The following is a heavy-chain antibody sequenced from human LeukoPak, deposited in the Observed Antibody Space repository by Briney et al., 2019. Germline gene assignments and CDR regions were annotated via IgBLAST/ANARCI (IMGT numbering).Heavy chain of an antibody. J-gene: IGHJ4*02. Sequence: ASVKVSCKASGYTFTGYYMHWVRQAPGQGLEYMGQINPISGGTVYAQKFQGRVTMTRDTSITTAYMELTRLTSDDTAVYYCARYCSSTSCYSDYWGQGTLVTVSS. CDR2: INPISGGT. D-gene: IGHD2-2*01. CDR1: GYTFTGYY. CDR3: ARYCSSTSCYSDY. V-gene: IGHV1-2*06.